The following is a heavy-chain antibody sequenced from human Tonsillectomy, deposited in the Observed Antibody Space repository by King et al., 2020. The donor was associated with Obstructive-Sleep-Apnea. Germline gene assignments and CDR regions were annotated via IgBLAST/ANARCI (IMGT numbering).Heavy chain of an antibody. Sequence: QLVQSGGGLVQPGGSLRLSCEASGLTVRSNYMTWVRQAPGKGLEWVSVFYSGGSTYYADSVKDRFTISRDNSKNALYLQMNNLRVEDTAVYYGARDRNGFNPIFDYWGQGTLVTVSS. CDR2: FYSGGST. CDR1: GLTVRSNY. CDR3: ARDRNGFNPIFDY. D-gene: IGHD5-24*01. V-gene: IGHV3-66*01. J-gene: IGHJ4*02.